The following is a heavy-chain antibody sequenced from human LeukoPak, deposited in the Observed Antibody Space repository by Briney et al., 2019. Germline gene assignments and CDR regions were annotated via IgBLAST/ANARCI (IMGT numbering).Heavy chain of an antibody. V-gene: IGHV4-59*01. J-gene: IGHJ4*02. Sequence: SETLSLTCTVSGVSISNYYWSWIRQPPGKGLEWIGYIYYSGRTNYNPSLKSRVTISVDTSKNQFSLKLSSVTAADTAVYYCARGRSSGWYPVGYWGQGTLVTVSS. CDR2: IYYSGRT. D-gene: IGHD6-19*01. CDR1: GVSISNYY. CDR3: ARGRSSGWYPVGY.